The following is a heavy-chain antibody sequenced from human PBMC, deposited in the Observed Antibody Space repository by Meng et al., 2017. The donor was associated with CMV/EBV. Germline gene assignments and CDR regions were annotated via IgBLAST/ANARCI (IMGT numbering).Heavy chain of an antibody. CDR2: INHSGST. J-gene: IGHJ4*02. CDR1: GYSISSGYY. D-gene: IGHD3-10*01. Sequence: GSLRLSCTVSGYSISSGYYWGWIRQPPGKGLEWIGEINHSGSTNYNPSLKSRVTISVDTSKNQFSLKLSSVTVADTAVYYCARGRSFYGSGSYSYWGQGTLVTVSS. V-gene: IGHV4-38-2*02. CDR3: ARGRSFYGSGSYSY.